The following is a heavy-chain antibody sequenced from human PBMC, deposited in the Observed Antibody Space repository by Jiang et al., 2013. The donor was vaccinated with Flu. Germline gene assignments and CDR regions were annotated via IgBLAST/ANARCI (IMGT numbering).Heavy chain of an antibody. J-gene: IGHJ6*02. CDR1: GGTFSSYA. CDR2: IIPIFGTA. CDR3: ASPKVDYGDYSTPLYYYYGMDV. Sequence: SGAEVKKPGSSVKVSCKASGGTFSSYAISWVRQAPGQGLEWMGGIIPIFGTANYAQKFQGRVTITADESTSTAYMELSSLRSEDTAVYYCASPKVDYGDYSTPLYYYYGMDVWGQGTNGHRLL. V-gene: IGHV1-69*01. D-gene: IGHD4-17*01.